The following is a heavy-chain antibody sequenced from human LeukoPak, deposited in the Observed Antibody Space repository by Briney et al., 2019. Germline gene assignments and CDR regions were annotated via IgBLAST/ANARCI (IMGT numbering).Heavy chain of an antibody. CDR2: IRYDGSNE. CDR1: GFTFSTYG. V-gene: IGHV3-30*02. CDR3: ASPGGGQQLTSYYYMDV. Sequence: GGSLRLSCVASGFTFSTYGMHWVRQGPGKGLEWVAFIRYDGSNENYADSVRGRFTISRDNSKNTLYLQMNSLRAEDTAVYYCASPGGGQQLTSYYYMDVWGKGTTVTVSS. J-gene: IGHJ6*03. D-gene: IGHD6-13*01.